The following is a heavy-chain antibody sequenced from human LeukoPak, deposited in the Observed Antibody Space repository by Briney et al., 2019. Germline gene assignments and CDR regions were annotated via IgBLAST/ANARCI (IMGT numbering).Heavy chain of an antibody. CDR2: IYYSGST. CDR3: ARDKLPGSGWLGKDY. Sequence: PSETLSLTCTVSGGSISSSSYYWGWIRQPPGKGLEWIGSIYYSGSTYYNPSLKSRVTISVDTSKNQFSLKLSSVTAADTAVYYCARDKLPGSGWLGKDYWGQGTLVTVSS. V-gene: IGHV4-39*07. D-gene: IGHD6-19*01. CDR1: GGSISSSSYY. J-gene: IGHJ4*02.